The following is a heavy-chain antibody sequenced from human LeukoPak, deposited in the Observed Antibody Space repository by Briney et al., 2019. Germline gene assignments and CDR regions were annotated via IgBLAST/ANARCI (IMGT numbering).Heavy chain of an antibody. Sequence: PSETLSLTCAVYGGSFSGYYWSWIRQPPGKGLEWIGSIYYSGSTYYNPSLKSRVTISVDTSKNQFSLKLSSVTAADTAVYYCAREIWFGELLFPYYFDYWGQGTLVTVSS. CDR3: AREIWFGELLFPYYFDY. CDR2: IYYSGST. J-gene: IGHJ4*02. V-gene: IGHV4-34*01. D-gene: IGHD3-10*01. CDR1: GGSFSGYY.